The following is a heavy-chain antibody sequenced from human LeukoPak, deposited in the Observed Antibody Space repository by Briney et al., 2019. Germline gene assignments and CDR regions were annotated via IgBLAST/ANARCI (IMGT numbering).Heavy chain of an antibody. V-gene: IGHV1-46*01. CDR1: GYTFTSYY. D-gene: IGHD3-3*01. J-gene: IGHJ4*02. CDR2: INPSGGST. Sequence: ASVKVSCKASGYTFTSYYMHWVRQAPGQGLEWMRIINPSGGSTSYAQKFQGRVTMTRDTSTSTVYMELSSLRSEDTAVYYCARDVVSYYDFWSGYPWYFDYWGQGTLVTVSS. CDR3: ARDVVSYYDFWSGYPWYFDY.